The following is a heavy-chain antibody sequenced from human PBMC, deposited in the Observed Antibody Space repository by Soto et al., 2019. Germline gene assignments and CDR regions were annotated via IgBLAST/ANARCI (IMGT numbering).Heavy chain of an antibody. V-gene: IGHV4-30-4*01. Sequence: QVQLQESGPGLVQPSQTLSLTCTVSGGSISSGDYYWSWIRQPPGKGLEWIGYIYYSGSTYYNPSLKSRVTISVDTSKNQFSLKLSSVTAADTAVYYCARVLGGYYGWFDPWGQGTLVTVSS. CDR3: ARVLGGYYGWFDP. J-gene: IGHJ5*02. CDR2: IYYSGST. D-gene: IGHD3-22*01. CDR1: GGSISSGDYY.